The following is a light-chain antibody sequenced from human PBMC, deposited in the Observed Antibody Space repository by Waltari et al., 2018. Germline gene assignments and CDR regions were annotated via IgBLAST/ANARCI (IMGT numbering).Light chain of an antibody. V-gene: IGLV2-14*03. CDR2: DVN. J-gene: IGLJ3*02. Sequence: HSVQSQPAPVSGPPGQSMPTSSPGPRRDVGAYNYVSWYQQHPGKAPRLMIYDVNNRPSGVSNRFSGSKSGNTASLTISGLQAEDEADYYCSSFTRTNSWVFGGGTKLTVL. CDR1: RRDVGAYNY. CDR3: SSFTRTNSWV.